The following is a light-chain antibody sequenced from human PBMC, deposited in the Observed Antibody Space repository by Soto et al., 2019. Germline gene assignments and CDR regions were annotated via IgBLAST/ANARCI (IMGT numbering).Light chain of an antibody. V-gene: IGLV2-8*01. J-gene: IGLJ3*02. CDR1: SSDVGDYNY. CDR3: SSYAGSNTIL. Sequence: QSVLTQPPSASGSPGQSVTISCTGTSSDVGDYNYVSWYQQHPGKAPKLIIYEVNKRPSGVPDRFSGSKSGNTASLTVSGLQAEDEADYYCSSYAGSNTILFGGGTKATVL. CDR2: EVN.